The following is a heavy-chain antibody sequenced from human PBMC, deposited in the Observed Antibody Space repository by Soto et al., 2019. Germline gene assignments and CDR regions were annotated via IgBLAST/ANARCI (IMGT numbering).Heavy chain of an antibody. J-gene: IGHJ4*02. D-gene: IGHD2-15*01. V-gene: IGHV4-59*08. Sequence: SDTLYLNGSGSGGSISRDYWSLLRQHPWMGLEWIGYIYYSGSTNYNPSLKSRVTISVDTSKNQFSLKLSSVTAADAAVYYCARHTGYCSGGSCYPYFDYWGQGTLVTVS. CDR3: ARHTGYCSGGSCYPYFDY. CDR2: IYYSGST. CDR1: GGSISRDY.